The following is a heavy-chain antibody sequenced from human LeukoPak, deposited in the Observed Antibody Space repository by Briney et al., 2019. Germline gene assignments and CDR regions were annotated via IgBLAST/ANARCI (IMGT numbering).Heavy chain of an antibody. D-gene: IGHD3-10*01. CDR2: TRNKANSYTT. CDR1: GFTFSDHY. CDR3: ASVVRGVRAFDI. J-gene: IGHJ3*02. Sequence: GGSLRLSCAASGFTFSDHYMDWVRQAPGKGLEWVGRTRNKANSYTTEYAASVKGRFTISRDDSKNSLYLQMNSLKTEDTAVYYCASVVRGVRAFDIWGQGTMVTVSS. V-gene: IGHV3-72*01.